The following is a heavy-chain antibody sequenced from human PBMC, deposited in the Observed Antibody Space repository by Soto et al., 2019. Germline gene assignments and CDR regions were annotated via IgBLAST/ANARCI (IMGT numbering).Heavy chain of an antibody. CDR3: ARSWDYDLTG. J-gene: IGHJ4*02. Sequence: QMQLQESLPGPVKPLETLSLTCAVSGGSVISDNWWNWVRQSPEKGLEWIGEIHHGGTTNYKPSLSGRVTISLDKAVNRLSLRLTSLTAADTAVYFCARSWDYDLTGWGQGTLVTVSS. CDR1: GGSVISDNW. CDR2: IHHGGTT. D-gene: IGHD4-17*01. V-gene: IGHV4-4*02.